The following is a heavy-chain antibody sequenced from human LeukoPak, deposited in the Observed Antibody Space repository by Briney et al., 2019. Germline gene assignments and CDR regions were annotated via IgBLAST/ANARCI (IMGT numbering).Heavy chain of an antibody. CDR1: GFTFSSYA. J-gene: IGHJ4*02. CDR2: ISGSGGST. V-gene: IGHV3-23*01. CDR3: AKEARVVGAKDY. Sequence: GGSLRLSCAASGFTFSSYAMTWVRQAPGKGLEWVSVISGSGGSTYYADSVKGRFTISGDNSKNTLYLQMNSLRAEDTAVYYCAKEARVVGAKDYWGQGTLVTVSS. D-gene: IGHD1-26*01.